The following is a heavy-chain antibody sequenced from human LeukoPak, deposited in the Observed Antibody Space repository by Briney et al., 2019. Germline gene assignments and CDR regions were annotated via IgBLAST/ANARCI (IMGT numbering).Heavy chain of an antibody. V-gene: IGHV3-30*04. J-gene: IGHJ6*03. D-gene: IGHD2-2*02. CDR1: GFTFSSYA. CDR2: ISYDGSNK. Sequence: GGSLRLSCAASGFTFSSYAMHWVRQAPGKGLEWVAVISYDGSNKYYADSVKGRFTISRDNSKNTLYLQMNSLRAEDTAVYYCARDTYLYYYYYMDVWGKGTTVTVSS. CDR3: ARDTYLYYYYYMDV.